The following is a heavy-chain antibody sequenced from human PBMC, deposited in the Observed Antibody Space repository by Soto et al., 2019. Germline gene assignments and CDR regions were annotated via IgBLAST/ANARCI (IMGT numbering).Heavy chain of an antibody. Sequence: GGSLRLSCAASGFTFDDYAMHWVRQAPGKGLEWVSGISWNSGSIGYADSVKGRFTISRDNAKNSLYLQMNSLRAEDTALYYCAKVGLRFLEWLSYFDYWGQGTLVTVSS. J-gene: IGHJ4*02. CDR3: AKVGLRFLEWLSYFDY. CDR1: GFTFDDYA. D-gene: IGHD3-3*01. V-gene: IGHV3-9*01. CDR2: ISWNSGSI.